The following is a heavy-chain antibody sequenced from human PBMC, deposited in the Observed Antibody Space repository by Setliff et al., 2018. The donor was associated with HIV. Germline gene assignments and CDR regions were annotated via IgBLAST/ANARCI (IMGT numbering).Heavy chain of an antibody. V-gene: IGHV4-38-2*01. Sequence: SETLSLTCAVSGYSISSGCYWGWIRQPPGKGLEWIGSMYHTGSTYYSRSLNSRFTISVDTSKNQFSLKLRSVTAADTAVYYCARQPLFGVVIASVAKMEFDYWGQGTLVTVSS. J-gene: IGHJ4*02. CDR1: GYSISSGCY. D-gene: IGHD3-3*01. CDR3: ARQPLFGVVIASVAKMEFDY. CDR2: MYHTGST.